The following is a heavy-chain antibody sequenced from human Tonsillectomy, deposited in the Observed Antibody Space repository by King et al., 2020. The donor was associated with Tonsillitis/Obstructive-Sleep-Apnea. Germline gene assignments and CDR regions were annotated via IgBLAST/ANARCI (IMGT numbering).Heavy chain of an antibody. V-gene: IGHV3-72*01. J-gene: IGHJ6*03. CDR2: SRNKANSYAT. D-gene: IGHD2-2*01. CDR1: GLTFSDHY. Sequence: VQLVESGGGLVQPGGSLRLSCAASGLTFSDHYMDWVRQAPGKGLEWVGRSRNKANSYATEYAASVNGRFSISRDDSSNAVYLQMNSLKTEDTAVYYCTRERAASCMDVWGKGTMVTVSS. CDR3: TRERAASCMDV.